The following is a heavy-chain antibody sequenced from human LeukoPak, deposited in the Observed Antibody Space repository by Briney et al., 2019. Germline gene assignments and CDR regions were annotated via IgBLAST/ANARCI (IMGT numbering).Heavy chain of an antibody. D-gene: IGHD3-10*01. CDR3: ARDLRGDY. V-gene: IGHV3-66*01. CDR1: GFTFSRYT. Sequence: GGSLRLSCAASGFTFSRYTMNWVRQAPGKGLEWVSVIYSGGSTYYADSIKGRFTISRDSSKNTVYLQMNSLRVEDTAVYYCARDLRGDYWGQGTLVTVSS. CDR2: IYSGGST. J-gene: IGHJ4*02.